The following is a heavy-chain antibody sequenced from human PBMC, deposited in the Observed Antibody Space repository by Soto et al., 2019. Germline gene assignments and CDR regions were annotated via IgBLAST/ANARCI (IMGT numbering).Heavy chain of an antibody. CDR2: IYHSGST. CDR1: GDSINNNNFY. Sequence: TCTVSGDSINNNNFYWSWIRQYPGKGLEWIGYIYHSGSTYYNPSLKSRVTISVDTSRNQFSLKLSSVTAADTAVYYCATSSIGDSSGYFPFWGQGTLVTVSS. CDR3: ATSSIGDSSGYFPF. D-gene: IGHD3-22*01. V-gene: IGHV4-31*03. J-gene: IGHJ4*02.